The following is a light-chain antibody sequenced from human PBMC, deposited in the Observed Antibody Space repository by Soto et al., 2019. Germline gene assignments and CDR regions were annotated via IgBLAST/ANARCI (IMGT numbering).Light chain of an antibody. CDR3: ISYASINTYV. CDR1: SSDVGGYDY. CDR2: DVT. Sequence: QSALTQPASVSGSPGQSITISCTGTSSDVGGYDYVSWYQQHPGKAPKLMIYDVTNRPSGVSYRFSGSKSGNTASLTISGLQAEDEADYYCISYASINTYVFGTGTKLTVL. V-gene: IGLV2-14*01. J-gene: IGLJ1*01.